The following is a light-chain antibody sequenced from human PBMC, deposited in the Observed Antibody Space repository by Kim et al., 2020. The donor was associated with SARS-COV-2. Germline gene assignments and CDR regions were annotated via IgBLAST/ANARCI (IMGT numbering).Light chain of an antibody. CDR3: QNHGSSPYT. J-gene: IGKJ2*01. Sequence: LARGKIVTLSCRACESVTRDYVAWDEQEPGQAPRLLIYGASSKATSIPDRFSGSGSRTDFTLTNSRLEPEGIAVYYCQNHGSSPYTFGQVTKLE. V-gene: IGKV3-20*01. CDR1: ESVTRDY. CDR2: GAS.